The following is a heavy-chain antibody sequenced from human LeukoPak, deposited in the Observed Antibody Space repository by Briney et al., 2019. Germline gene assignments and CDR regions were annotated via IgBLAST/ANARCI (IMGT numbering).Heavy chain of an antibody. CDR2: INPNSGGT. J-gene: IGHJ4*02. CDR1: GGTFSSYA. D-gene: IGHD4-17*01. CDR3: ARLSTTVTNDY. V-gene: IGHV1-2*02. Sequence: ASVKVSCKASGGTFSSYAISWVRQAPGQGLEWMGWINPNSGGTNYAQKFQGRVTMTRDTSISTAYMELSRLRSDDTAVYYCARLSTTVTNDYWGQGTLVTVSS.